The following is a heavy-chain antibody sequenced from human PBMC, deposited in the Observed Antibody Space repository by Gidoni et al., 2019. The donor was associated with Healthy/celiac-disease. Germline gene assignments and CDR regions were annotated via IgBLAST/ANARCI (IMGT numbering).Heavy chain of an antibody. J-gene: IGHJ4*02. V-gene: IGHV3-23*01. D-gene: IGHD4-17*01. CDR2: ISGSGGST. CDR3: AKGPGDYGRYFDY. CDR1: GFPFRSYA. Sequence: EVQLLESGGGLVQPGGSLSLSCAASGFPFRSYAMSWVRQAPGKGLELVSAISGSGGSTYYADSVKGRFTITRDNSKNTLYLQMNSLRAEDTAVYYCAKGPGDYGRYFDYWGQGTLVTVSS.